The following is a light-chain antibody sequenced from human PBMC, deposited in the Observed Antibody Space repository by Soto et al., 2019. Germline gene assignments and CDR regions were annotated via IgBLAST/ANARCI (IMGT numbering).Light chain of an antibody. Sequence: EIVLTHSPGTLSLSPGERATLSCRASQSVSSNCLAWYQQKPGQAPXLLIYGASSRATGIPDRFSGSGSGTEFPLTISRLEPEDFAVYYCQQYGSSGTFGQGTKVDIK. CDR1: QSVSSNC. CDR3: QQYGSSGT. CDR2: GAS. V-gene: IGKV3-20*01. J-gene: IGKJ1*01.